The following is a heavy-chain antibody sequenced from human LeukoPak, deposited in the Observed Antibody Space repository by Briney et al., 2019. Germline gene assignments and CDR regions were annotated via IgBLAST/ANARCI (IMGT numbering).Heavy chain of an antibody. CDR3: AKDAWGSSWDIYYYYMDV. Sequence: GGSLRLSCAASGFTFSSYGMHWVRQAPGKGLEWVAVISYDGSNKYYADSVKGRFTISRDNSKNTLYLQMNSLRAEDTAVYYCAKDAWGSSWDIYYYYMDVWGKGTTVTVSS. D-gene: IGHD6-13*01. V-gene: IGHV3-30*18. CDR2: ISYDGSNK. J-gene: IGHJ6*03. CDR1: GFTFSSYG.